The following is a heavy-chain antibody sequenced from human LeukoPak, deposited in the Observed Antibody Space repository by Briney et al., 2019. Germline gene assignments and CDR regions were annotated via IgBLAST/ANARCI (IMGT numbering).Heavy chain of an antibody. CDR1: GFTFRSYG. CDR3: ARERWGRGYFDY. D-gene: IGHD2-21*02. CDR2: IYSGGST. V-gene: IGHV3-NL1*01. Sequence: PGGSLRLSCAASGFTFRSYGMHWVRQAPGKGLEWVSVIYSGGSTYYADSVKGRFTISRDNSKNTLYLQMNSLRAEDTAVYYCARERWGRGYFDYWGQGTLVTVSS. J-gene: IGHJ4*02.